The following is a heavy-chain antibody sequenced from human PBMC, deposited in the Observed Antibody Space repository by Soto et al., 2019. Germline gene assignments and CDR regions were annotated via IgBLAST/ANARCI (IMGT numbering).Heavy chain of an antibody. J-gene: IGHJ4*02. Sequence: SVKVSCKTSGYTFTNFGLSWVRQAPGQGLEWMGWISAYNGNTNYAQNFQGRVTMTTDTSTSTAYMELRSLRSEDTAVYYCATDSYYDSSGLAYDYWGQGTLVTVSS. CDR3: ATDSYYDSSGLAYDY. CDR1: GYTFTNFG. V-gene: IGHV1-18*01. CDR2: ISAYNGNT. D-gene: IGHD3-22*01.